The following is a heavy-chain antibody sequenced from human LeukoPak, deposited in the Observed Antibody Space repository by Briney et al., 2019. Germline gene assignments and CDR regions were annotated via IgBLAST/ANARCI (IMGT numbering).Heavy chain of an antibody. Sequence: GGSLRLSCSASGFTFSSYSMNWVRQAPGKGLEWVSYISSSGSTIYYADSVKGRFTISRDNAKNSLYLQMNSLRAEDTAVYYCARDRSSSWQQLGIPFDYWGQGTLVTVSS. D-gene: IGHD6-13*01. J-gene: IGHJ4*02. CDR3: ARDRSSSWQQLGIPFDY. V-gene: IGHV3-48*03. CDR2: ISSSGSTI. CDR1: GFTFSSYS.